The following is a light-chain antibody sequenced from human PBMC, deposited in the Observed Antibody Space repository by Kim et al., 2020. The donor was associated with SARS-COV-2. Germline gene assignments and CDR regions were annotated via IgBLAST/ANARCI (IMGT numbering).Light chain of an antibody. J-gene: IGKJ5*01. V-gene: IGKV1-16*01. Sequence: SASGRNMVTNSCRASRAIDNYLAWFHQKPVKAPKPLIHAASRLQSGVPSRFSGSGSGTDFTLTISNLLPEDFATYYCQQYYIYPTFGQGTRMEIK. CDR1: RAIDNY. CDR3: QQYYIYPT. CDR2: AAS.